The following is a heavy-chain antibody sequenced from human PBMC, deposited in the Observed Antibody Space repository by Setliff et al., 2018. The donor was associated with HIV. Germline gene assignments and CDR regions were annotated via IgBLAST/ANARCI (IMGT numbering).Heavy chain of an antibody. D-gene: IGHD6-19*01. CDR2: IIPIFGTA. J-gene: IGHJ4*02. V-gene: IGHV1-69*05. Sequence: SVKVSCKASGGTFNSYAISWVRQAPGQGLEWMGGIIPIFGTANYAQKFQGRATMTRDTSISTAYMELSRLRSDDTALYYCARTLYSSFSSFDYWGQGTLVTVSS. CDR3: ARTLYSSFSSFDY. CDR1: GGTFNSYA.